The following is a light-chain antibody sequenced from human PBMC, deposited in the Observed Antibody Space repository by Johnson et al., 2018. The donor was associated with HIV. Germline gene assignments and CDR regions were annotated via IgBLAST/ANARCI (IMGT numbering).Light chain of an antibody. J-gene: IGLJ1*01. CDR3: GTWDGSLSVYV. V-gene: IGLV1-51*02. Sequence: QSVLTQPPSVSAAPGQKVTSSCSGSSSNIGNNYVSWYQQLPGTAPKLLIYENNKRPSGIPDRFSGSKSGTSATLGITGLQTGDEADYYCGTWDGSLSVYVFGTGTKVTVL. CDR2: ENN. CDR1: SSNIGNNY.